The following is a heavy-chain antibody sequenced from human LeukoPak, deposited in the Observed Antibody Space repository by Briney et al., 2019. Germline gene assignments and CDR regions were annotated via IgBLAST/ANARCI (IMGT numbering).Heavy chain of an antibody. Sequence: SETLSLTCTVSGASISSSYWSWIRQPPGMGLEWIGYICSSGTTNYSPSLKSRVTISVDTSKNQFSLKLTSVTAADTAVYYCARVVNWGLRYFDLWGRGTLVTVSS. J-gene: IGHJ2*01. D-gene: IGHD7-27*01. CDR3: ARVVNWGLRYFDL. V-gene: IGHV4-59*01. CDR1: GASISSSY. CDR2: ICSSGTT.